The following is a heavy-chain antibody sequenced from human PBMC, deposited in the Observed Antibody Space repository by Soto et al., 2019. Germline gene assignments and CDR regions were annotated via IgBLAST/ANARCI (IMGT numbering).Heavy chain of an antibody. CDR1: GGTFISYA. CDR3: ARGIAVAGTRGYFDY. V-gene: IGHV1-69*01. D-gene: IGHD6-19*01. CDR2: IIPIFGTA. Sequence: QVQLVQSGAEVKKPGSSVKVSCRASGGTFISYAISWVRQAPGQGLEWMGGIIPIFGTANYAQKFQGRVTITADESTSTAYMELSSLSSEDTAVYYCARGIAVAGTRGYFDYWGQGTLVTVSS. J-gene: IGHJ4*02.